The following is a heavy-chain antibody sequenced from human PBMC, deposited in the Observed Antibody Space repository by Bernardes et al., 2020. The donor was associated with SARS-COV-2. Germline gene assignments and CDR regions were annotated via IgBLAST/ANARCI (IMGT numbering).Heavy chain of an antibody. Sequence: ASVKVSCKASGYTFTGYFLHWVRQAPGQGLEWMGWIRPDSGGTKYAQKFQGRVTLTRDTSISTAYMDLSSLTSDDTAVYYCARVMATCANFLQWGQGTLVTVAS. D-gene: IGHD5-12*01. CDR1: GYTFTGYF. CDR2: IRPDSGGT. V-gene: IGHV1-2*02. CDR3: ARVMATCANFLQ. J-gene: IGHJ4*02.